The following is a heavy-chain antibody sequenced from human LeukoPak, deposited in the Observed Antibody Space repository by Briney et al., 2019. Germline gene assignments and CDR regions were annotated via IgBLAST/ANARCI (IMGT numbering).Heavy chain of an antibody. CDR2: IGTSYTFR. J-gene: IGHJ4*02. CDR1: GVTFATCG. CDR3: AKTGPYYFDI. V-gene: IGHV3-23*05. Sequence: GVSLRLSCELSGVTFATCGMTWVRQAPGKGLECVAAIGTSYTFRLYTDAVKGRFTISRDNSRNTVYLQMRSLRADDTATYYCAKTGPYYFDIWGQGTQVTVSS. D-gene: IGHD3-10*01.